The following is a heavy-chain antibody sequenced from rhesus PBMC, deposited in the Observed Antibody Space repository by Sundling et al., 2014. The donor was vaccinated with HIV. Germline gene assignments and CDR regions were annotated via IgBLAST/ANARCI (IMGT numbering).Heavy chain of an antibody. Sequence: QVTLKESGPALVKPTQTLTLTCTFSGFSLNTRGMGVGWIRQPPGKTLEWLVNIYWDDDKRYSTSLKSRLTISKDTSKNQVLLTMTNMDPVDTATYYCARRRGYCTASGCSAFDRWGQGVLVTVSS. D-gene: IGHD2-21*01. J-gene: IGHJ4*01. V-gene: IGHV2-174*02. CDR3: ARRRGYCTASGCSAFDR. CDR2: IYWDDDK. CDR1: GFSLNTRGMG.